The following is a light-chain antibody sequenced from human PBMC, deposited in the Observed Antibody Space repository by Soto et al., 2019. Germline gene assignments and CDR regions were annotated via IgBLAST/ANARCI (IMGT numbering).Light chain of an antibody. V-gene: IGLV1-40*01. J-gene: IGLJ7*01. CDR2: GNS. CDR1: NSNIRAGYN. Sequence: QSVLTQPPSVSGAPGQRVTLSCTGRNSNIRAGYNVHWHQQLPGTPPKLLICGNSNRPSGVPDRFCVSKSDTSASLPITGLQAEDGADYCSQSYDRSLSGSVFGTGTQRTVL. CDR3: QSYDRSLSGSV.